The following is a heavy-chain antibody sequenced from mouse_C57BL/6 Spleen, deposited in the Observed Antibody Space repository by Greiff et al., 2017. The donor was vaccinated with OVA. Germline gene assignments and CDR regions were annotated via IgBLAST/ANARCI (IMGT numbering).Heavy chain of an antibody. J-gene: IGHJ1*03. CDR1: GFNIKNTY. V-gene: IGHV14-3*01. CDR3: DLYYGSSYGYFDV. D-gene: IGHD1-1*01. CDR2: IDPANGNT. Sequence: VHVKQSVAELVRPGASVKLSCTASGFNIKNTYMHWVKQRPEQGLEWIGRIDPANGNTKYAPKFQGKATITADTSSNTAYLQLSSLTSEDTAIYYCDLYYGSSYGYFDVWGTGTTVTVSS.